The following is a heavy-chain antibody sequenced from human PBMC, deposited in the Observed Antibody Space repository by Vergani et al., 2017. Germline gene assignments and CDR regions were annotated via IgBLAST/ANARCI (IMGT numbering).Heavy chain of an antibody. D-gene: IGHD5-18*01. V-gene: IGHV3-30*03. Sequence: QVQLVESGGGVVQPGRSLRLSCAASGFTFSSYGMHWVRQAPGKGLEWVAVISYDGSNKYYADSVKGRFTISRDNSKNTLYLQMTSLRAEDTAVYYCAGRPAMVNYGDALDIWGQGTMVTVSS. J-gene: IGHJ3*02. CDR3: AGRPAMVNYGDALDI. CDR2: ISYDGSNK. CDR1: GFTFSSYG.